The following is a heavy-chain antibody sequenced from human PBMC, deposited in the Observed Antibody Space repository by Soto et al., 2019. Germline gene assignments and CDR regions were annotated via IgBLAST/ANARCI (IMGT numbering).Heavy chain of an antibody. CDR3: ARDPRNKGFDP. Sequence: HLGGSLRLSCAASGFTFSDYWMHWVRQVPGKGLVWVSCINGDGTTTGYADSVRGRFTISRDNAKNTLYVQMNSLRAEDTAVYYCARDPRNKGFDPWGQGTLVTVSS. CDR2: INGDGTTT. D-gene: IGHD4-4*01. CDR1: GFTFSDYW. J-gene: IGHJ5*02. V-gene: IGHV3-74*01.